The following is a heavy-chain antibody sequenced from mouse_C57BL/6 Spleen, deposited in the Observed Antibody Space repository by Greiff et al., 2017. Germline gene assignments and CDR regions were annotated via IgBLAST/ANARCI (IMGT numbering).Heavy chain of an antibody. Sequence: VQLQQSGPELVKPGASVKMSCKASGYTFTDYNMHWVKQSHGKSLEWIGYINPNNGGTSYNQKFKGKATLTVNKSSNTAYMELRSLTSEDSAVYYCARWNYYGSSYRFDYWGQGTTLTVSS. J-gene: IGHJ2*01. CDR3: ARWNYYGSSYRFDY. V-gene: IGHV1-22*01. D-gene: IGHD1-1*01. CDR1: GYTFTDYN. CDR2: INPNNGGT.